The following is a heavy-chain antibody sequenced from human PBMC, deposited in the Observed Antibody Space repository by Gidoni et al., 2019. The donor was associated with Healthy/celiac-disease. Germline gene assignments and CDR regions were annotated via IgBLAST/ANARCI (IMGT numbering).Heavy chain of an antibody. CDR3: ARDSDYGDYEDYYYYGMDV. Sequence: QVQLVESGGGVVQPGRSLRLSWAASGFTFSRYGMHWVRQAPGKGLEWVAVIGYDGSNKDYADSVKGRFTISRDNSKNTLYLQMNSLRAEDTAVYYCARDSDYGDYEDYYYYGMDVWGQGTTVTVSS. J-gene: IGHJ6*02. D-gene: IGHD4-17*01. V-gene: IGHV3-33*01. CDR2: IGYDGSNK. CDR1: GFTFSRYG.